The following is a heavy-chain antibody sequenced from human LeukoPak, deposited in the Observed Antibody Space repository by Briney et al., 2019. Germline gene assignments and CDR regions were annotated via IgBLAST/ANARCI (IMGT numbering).Heavy chain of an antibody. CDR1: GFTFSDYY. CDR2: ISSSGSTI. V-gene: IGHV3-11*04. CDR3: VRDYCSGGSCYENNWFDP. D-gene: IGHD2-15*01. Sequence: PGGSLRLSCAASGFTFSDYYMSWIRQAPGKGLEWVSYISSSGSTIYYADSVKGRFTISRDNAKNSLYLQMNSLRVEDTAVYFCVRDYCSGGSCYENNWFDPWGQGTLVTVSS. J-gene: IGHJ5*02.